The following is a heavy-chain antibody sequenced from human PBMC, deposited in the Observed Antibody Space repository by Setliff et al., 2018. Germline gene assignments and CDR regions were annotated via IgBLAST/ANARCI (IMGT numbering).Heavy chain of an antibody. Sequence: GGSLRLSCAASGFTLSSYWMHWVRQAPGKGLVWVSSISSTSSAIYYADSVEGRFTISRDNAKNSLYLQMNSLRAEDTAVYYCTKVGVFGGGYYDFWGQGTLVTVSS. CDR3: TKVGVFGGGYYDF. J-gene: IGHJ4*02. CDR1: GFTLSSYW. CDR2: ISSTSSAI. D-gene: IGHD3-16*01. V-gene: IGHV3-48*01.